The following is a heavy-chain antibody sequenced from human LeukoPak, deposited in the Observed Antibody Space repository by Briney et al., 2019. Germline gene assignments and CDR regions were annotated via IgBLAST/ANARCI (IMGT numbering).Heavy chain of an antibody. Sequence: GGSLRLSCAASGFTFSSYAMSWVRQAPGKGLEWVSAISGSGGSTYYADSVKGRFTISRDNSKNTLHLQMNSLRAEDTAVYYCAKVYISGAGYYYGMDVWGQGTTVTVSS. CDR1: GFTFSSYA. CDR2: ISGSGGST. D-gene: IGHD3-10*01. J-gene: IGHJ6*02. CDR3: AKVYISGAGYYYGMDV. V-gene: IGHV3-23*01.